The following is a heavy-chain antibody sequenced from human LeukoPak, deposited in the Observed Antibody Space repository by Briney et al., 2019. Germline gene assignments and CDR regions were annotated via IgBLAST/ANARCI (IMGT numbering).Heavy chain of an antibody. CDR2: ISYDGSNK. J-gene: IGHJ4*02. CDR1: GFTFSSYS. Sequence: GGSLRLSCAASGFTFSSYSMNWVRQAPGKGLEWVAVISYDGSNKYYADSVKGRFTISRDNSKNTLYLQMNSLRAEDTAVYYCARVYYGSGSHFDYWGQGTLVTVSS. CDR3: ARVYYGSGSHFDY. V-gene: IGHV3-30*03. D-gene: IGHD3-10*01.